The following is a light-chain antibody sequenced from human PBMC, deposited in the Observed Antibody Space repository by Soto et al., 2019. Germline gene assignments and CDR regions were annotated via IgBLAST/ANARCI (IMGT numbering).Light chain of an antibody. Sequence: QSVLTQPPSVSGAPGQRVTISCTGTSSNIGADYDVQWYQQLPGTAPKLLIYGDSNRPSGVPDRFSGSKSGTSASLAITGLQAEDEADYYCQSYDSSLSGSYVFGTGTKATVL. CDR2: GDS. CDR3: QSYDSSLSGSYV. V-gene: IGLV1-40*01. CDR1: SSNIGADYD. J-gene: IGLJ1*01.